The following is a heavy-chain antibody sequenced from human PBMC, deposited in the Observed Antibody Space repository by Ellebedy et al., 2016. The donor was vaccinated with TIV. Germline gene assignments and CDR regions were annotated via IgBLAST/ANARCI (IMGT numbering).Heavy chain of an antibody. CDR2: MNPGSGET. Sequence: AASVKVSCKTSGYSFTTYDIKWARQATGQGLQWMGWMNPGSGETGYAQKFRGRVTMTRDTSTGTAYMELSRLTSEDTAVDYCARVTANNWVDLWGQGTLVTVSS. CDR3: ARVTANNWVDL. V-gene: IGHV1-8*01. CDR1: GYSFTTYD. J-gene: IGHJ5*02. D-gene: IGHD2-21*02.